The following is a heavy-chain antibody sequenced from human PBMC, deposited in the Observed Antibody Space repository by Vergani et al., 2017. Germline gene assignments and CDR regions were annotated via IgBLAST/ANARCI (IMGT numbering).Heavy chain of an antibody. D-gene: IGHD6-19*01. CDR3: ARVDSSGLYYFDY. Sequence: QVQLQESGPGLVKPSQTLSLTCTVSGGSISSGGYYWSWIRQPPGKGLEWIGRIYTSGSTNYNPSLKSRVTMSVETSKNQVSLKLSSVTAAATAVYYCARVDSSGLYYFDYWGQGTLVTVSS. CDR2: IYTSGST. J-gene: IGHJ4*02. CDR1: GGSISSGGYY. V-gene: IGHV4-61*02.